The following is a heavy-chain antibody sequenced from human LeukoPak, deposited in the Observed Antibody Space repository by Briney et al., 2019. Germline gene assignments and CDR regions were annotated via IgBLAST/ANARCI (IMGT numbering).Heavy chain of an antibody. CDR2: TSSTGDET. J-gene: IGHJ3*02. V-gene: IGHV3-23*01. CDR1: GFTFSSYA. D-gene: IGHD3-10*01. CDR3: AKAFREFGSSSYSSFDI. Sequence: GESLRLSCAASGFTFSSYAMSWVRQAPGKGLEWVSMTSSTGDETHYSDSVKGRFTISRDNSKNILYLQMNSLRAEDTAVYYCAKAFREFGSSSYSSFDIWGQGTLVTVSS.